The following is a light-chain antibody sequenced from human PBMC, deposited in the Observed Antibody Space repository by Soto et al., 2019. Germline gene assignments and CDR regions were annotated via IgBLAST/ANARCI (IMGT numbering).Light chain of an antibody. CDR1: SSNIGSNI. CDR2: SNN. Sequence: QSVLTQPPSASGTPGQRVTISCSGSSSNIGSNIVNWYQQLPGTAPELLIYSNNRRPSGVPDRFSGSKSGTSASLAISGLQSEDEADYDCAAWDDSLNGVVFGGGTKLTVL. CDR3: AAWDDSLNGVV. J-gene: IGLJ2*01. V-gene: IGLV1-44*01.